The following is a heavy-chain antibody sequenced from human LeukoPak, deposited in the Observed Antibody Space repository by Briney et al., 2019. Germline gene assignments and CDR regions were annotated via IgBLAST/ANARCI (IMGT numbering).Heavy chain of an antibody. CDR1: GGTFSSYA. CDR3: ARINGYQLRAFDI. V-gene: IGHV1-69*04. D-gene: IGHD2-2*01. Sequence: GASVKVSCKASGGTFSSYAISWVRQAPGQGLEWMGRIIPILGIANYAQKFQGRVTITADKSTSTAYMELSSLRSEDTAVYYCARINGYQLRAFDIWGQGTMVTVSS. J-gene: IGHJ3*02. CDR2: IIPILGIA.